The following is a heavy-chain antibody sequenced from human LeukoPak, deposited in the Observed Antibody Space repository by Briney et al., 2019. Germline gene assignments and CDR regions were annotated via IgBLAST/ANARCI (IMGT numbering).Heavy chain of an antibody. D-gene: IGHD1-26*01. CDR2: IIPIFGTA. CDR1: GGTFSSYA. J-gene: IGHJ4*02. Sequence: ASVKVSCKASGGTFSSYAISWVRQDPGQGLEWMGGIIPIFGTANYAQKFQGRVTITADESTSTAYMELSSLRSEDTAVYYCARGASGSYLFDYWGQGTLVTVSS. CDR3: ARGASGSYLFDY. V-gene: IGHV1-69*13.